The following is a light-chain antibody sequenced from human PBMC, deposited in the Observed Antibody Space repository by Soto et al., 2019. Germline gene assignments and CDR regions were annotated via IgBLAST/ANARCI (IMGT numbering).Light chain of an antibody. J-gene: IGLJ1*01. CDR2: DDN. Sequence: PAQKVTVSSSGSISKIGGNSGSWQQQHPGTAAKLLNYDDNKRPSVIPERFSGSKSGTSATLCITGFQTGDEADYYCGSWDSCLSAYVFGTGAKVIVL. CDR3: GSWDSCLSAYV. CDR1: ISKIGGNS. V-gene: IGLV1-51*01.